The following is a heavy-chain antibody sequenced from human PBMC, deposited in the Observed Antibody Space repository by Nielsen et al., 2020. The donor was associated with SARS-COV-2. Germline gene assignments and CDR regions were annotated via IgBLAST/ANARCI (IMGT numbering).Heavy chain of an antibody. D-gene: IGHD3-3*01. CDR2: IYYSGNT. CDR1: GFTFSSYS. Sequence: ESLKISCVASGFTFSSYSMNWVRQPPGRGLEWIGNIYYSGNTNYNPSLKSRVSISLDASKNQFSLALTSVTAADTAVYYCVRATIFGVAFIDRWGQGALVTVSS. J-gene: IGHJ5*02. V-gene: IGHV4-59*13. CDR3: VRATIFGVAFIDR.